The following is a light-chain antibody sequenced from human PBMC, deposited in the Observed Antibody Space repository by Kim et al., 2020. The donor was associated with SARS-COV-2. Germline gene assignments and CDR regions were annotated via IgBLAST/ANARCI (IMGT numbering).Light chain of an antibody. Sequence: GQSITLSCTGTSSDVGGYNYVSWYQQHPDKAPKLMIYDVSSRPSGVSNRFSGSKSGNTASLTISGLQAEDEADYYCSSFSTTTPVLFGGGTKVTVL. CDR3: SSFSTTTPVL. J-gene: IGLJ2*01. CDR2: DVS. V-gene: IGLV2-14*03. CDR1: SSDVGGYNY.